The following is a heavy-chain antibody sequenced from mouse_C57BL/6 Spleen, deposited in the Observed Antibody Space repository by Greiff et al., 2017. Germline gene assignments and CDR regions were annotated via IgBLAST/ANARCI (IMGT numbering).Heavy chain of an antibody. J-gene: IGHJ3*01. CDR2: IYPGDGDT. CDR1: GYAFSSYW. D-gene: IGHD2-4*01. V-gene: IGHV1-80*01. Sequence: QVQLKQSGAELVKPGASVKISCKASGYAFSSYWMNWVKQRPGKGLEWIGQIYPGDGDTNYNGKFKGKATLTADKSSSTAYMPLSRLSSEDSAVYFCARSGDYDGFAYWGQGTLVTVSA. CDR3: ARSGDYDGFAY.